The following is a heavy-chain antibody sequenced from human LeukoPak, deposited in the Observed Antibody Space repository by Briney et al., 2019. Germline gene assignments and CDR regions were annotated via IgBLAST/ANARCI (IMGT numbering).Heavy chain of an antibody. J-gene: IGHJ4*02. CDR2: IYPGDSDT. V-gene: IGHV5-51*01. CDR3: ARRPTGRNYYFDY. D-gene: IGHD1-1*01. Sequence: GEPLKISCKASGYSFTTYWIGWERQMPGKGLEWMGIIYPGDSDTRYSPSFQGQVTISVDKSISTAYLQWTSLKASDTAVHYCARRPTGRNYYFDYWGQGALVTVSS. CDR1: GYSFTTYW.